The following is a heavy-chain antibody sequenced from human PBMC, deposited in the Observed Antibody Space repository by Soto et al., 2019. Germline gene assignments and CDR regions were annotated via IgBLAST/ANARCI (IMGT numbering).Heavy chain of an antibody. Sequence: PGGSLRLSCAASGFPFSSYWMHWVRQAPGKGLVWVSRINSDGSSTSYADSVKGRFTISRDTAKNTLYLQMNSLRAEDTAVCYCARGYSSGWFQVGAFDIWGQGTMVTVSS. J-gene: IGHJ3*02. CDR1: GFPFSSYW. CDR2: INSDGSST. D-gene: IGHD6-19*01. V-gene: IGHV3-74*01. CDR3: ARGYSSGWFQVGAFDI.